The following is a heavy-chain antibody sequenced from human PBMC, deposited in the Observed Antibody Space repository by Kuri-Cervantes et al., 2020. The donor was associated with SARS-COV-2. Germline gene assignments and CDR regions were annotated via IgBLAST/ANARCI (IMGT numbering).Heavy chain of an antibody. CDR2: ISYDGSNK. CDR3: AKVAEEDSSGWYPDYYYGMDV. V-gene: IGHV3-30*18. J-gene: IGHJ6*02. D-gene: IGHD6-19*01. CDR1: GFTFSSYG. Sequence: GGSLRLSCAASGFTFSSYGMHWVRQAPGKGLEWVAVISYDGSNKYYADSVKGRFTISRDNSKNTLYLQTNSLRAEDTAVYYCAKVAEEDSSGWYPDYYYGMDVWGQGTTVTVSS.